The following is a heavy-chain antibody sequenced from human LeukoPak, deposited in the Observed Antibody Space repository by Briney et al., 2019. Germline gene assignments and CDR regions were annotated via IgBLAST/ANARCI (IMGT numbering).Heavy chain of an antibody. CDR2: ISSTSTSI. CDR3: ARGFRAFDF. V-gene: IGHV3-21*01. J-gene: IGHJ3*01. Sequence: GGSLRLSCAASRFTFSSHTMNWVRQAPGKGLEWVSSISSTSTSIYHADSVKGRFTISRDNTKNSLYLQMDSLGAEDTAVYYCARGFRAFDFWAQGTMVTVSS. CDR1: RFTFSSHT.